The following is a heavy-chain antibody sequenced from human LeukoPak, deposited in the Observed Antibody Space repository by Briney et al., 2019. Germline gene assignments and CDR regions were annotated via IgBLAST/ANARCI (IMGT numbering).Heavy chain of an antibody. CDR2: HAFLDDET. V-gene: IGHV1-24*01. CDR1: RYTLSELS. J-gene: IGHJ5*02. Sequence: ASETVSHKVSRYTLSELSIHWVRQAPGNGDERVGDHAFLDDETHYPQRFQGRITVTEDTSIDTAFLSRSSPKSEDTAIYYCVVTTTPVAGTGGRLRVDPLSSWFDPWGQGTLVTVSS. D-gene: IGHD6-19*01. CDR3: VVTTTPVAGTGGRLRVDPLSSWFDP.